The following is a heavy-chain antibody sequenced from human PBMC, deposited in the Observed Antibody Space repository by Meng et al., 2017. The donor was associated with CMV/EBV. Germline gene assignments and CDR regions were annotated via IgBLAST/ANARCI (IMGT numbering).Heavy chain of an antibody. CDR2: MNPNSGNT. Sequence: ASVKVSCKASGYTFTSYDINWVRQATGQGLEWMGWMNPNSGNTGYAQKFQGRVTITRNTSISTAYMELSSLRSEDTAVYYCARAGAYCSSTSCSPGAFDIWGQGTMVTVSS. J-gene: IGHJ3*02. D-gene: IGHD2-2*01. CDR3: ARAGAYCSSTSCSPGAFDI. V-gene: IGHV1-8*03. CDR1: GYTFTSYD.